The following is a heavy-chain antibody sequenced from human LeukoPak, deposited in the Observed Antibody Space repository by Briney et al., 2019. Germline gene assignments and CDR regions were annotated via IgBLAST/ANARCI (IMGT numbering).Heavy chain of an antibody. J-gene: IGHJ4*02. CDR2: ISYDGSNK. D-gene: IGHD2-21*02. V-gene: IGHV3-30*18. CDR3: AKDLPTNCGGDCYSPDY. Sequence: PGGSLRLSCAASGFTFSSYGMHWVRQAPGKGLEWVAVISYDGSNKYYADPVKGRFTISRDNSKNTLYLQMNSLRAEDTAVYYCAKDLPTNCGGDCYSPDYWGQGTLVTVSS. CDR1: GFTFSSYG.